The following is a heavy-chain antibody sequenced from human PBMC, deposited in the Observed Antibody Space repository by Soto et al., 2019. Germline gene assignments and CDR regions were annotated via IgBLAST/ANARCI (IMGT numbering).Heavy chain of an antibody. Sequence: PSETLSLTCAVYGGSFSGYYWSWIRQPPGKGLEWIGEINHSGSTNYNPSLKSRVTISVDTSKNQFSLKLSSVTAADTAVYYCGRGFDCTNGVCYTYYFDYWGQGTLVTVSS. D-gene: IGHD2-8*01. CDR2: INHSGST. J-gene: IGHJ4*02. CDR3: GRGFDCTNGVCYTYYFDY. CDR1: GGSFSGYY. V-gene: IGHV4-34*01.